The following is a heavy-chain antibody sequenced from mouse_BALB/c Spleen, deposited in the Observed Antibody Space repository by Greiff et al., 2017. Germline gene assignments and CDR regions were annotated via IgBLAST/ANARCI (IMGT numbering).Heavy chain of an antibody. D-gene: IGHD1-1*01. CDR1: GFTFSSYG. J-gene: IGHJ1*01. V-gene: IGHV5-6*01. CDR3: ARHDGSSYGYFDV. Sequence: EVQGVESGGDLVKPGGSLKLSCAASGFTFSSYGMSWVRQTPDKRLEWVATISSGGSYTYYPDSVKGRFTISRDNAKNTLYLQMSSLKSEDTAMYYCARHDGSSYGYFDVWGAGTTVTVSS. CDR2: ISSGGSYT.